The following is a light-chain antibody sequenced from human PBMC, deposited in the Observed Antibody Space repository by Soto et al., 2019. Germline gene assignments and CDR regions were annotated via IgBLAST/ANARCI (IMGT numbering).Light chain of an antibody. CDR1: QSLVHSNGHTY. J-gene: IGKJ1*01. CDR2: EIS. V-gene: IGKV2-24*01. CDR3: MQAPPLRT. Sequence: EIVMTQAPLSSPVTLGQPASISCRSSQSLVHSNGHTYLSWLQQRPGQPPRLLIYEISNRFSGGADRFSGSGAGTDFTLKISRVEAEDVGIYYCMQAPPLRTFGQGTKVEI.